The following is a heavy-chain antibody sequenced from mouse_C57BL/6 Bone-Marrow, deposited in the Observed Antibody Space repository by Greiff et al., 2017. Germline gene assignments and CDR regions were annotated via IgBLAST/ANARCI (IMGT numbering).Heavy chain of an antibody. V-gene: IGHV1-26*01. CDR2: INPDNGGT. J-gene: IGHJ4*01. CDR3: VAYYSTSYAMDY. CDR1: GYTFTDYY. D-gene: IGHD2-5*01. Sequence: EVQLQQSGPELVKPGASVKISCKASGYTFTDYYMNWVKQSHGKSLEWIGDINPDNGGTSYNQKFKGKATLTVDKSSSTAYMELRSLTSEDSTVYYSVAYYSTSYAMDYWGQGTSVTVSS.